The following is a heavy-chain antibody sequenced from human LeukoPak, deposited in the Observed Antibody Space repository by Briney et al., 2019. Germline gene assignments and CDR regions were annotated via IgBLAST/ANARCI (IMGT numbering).Heavy chain of an antibody. CDR3: ARATKKNYGGTYGY. D-gene: IGHD4-23*01. J-gene: IGHJ4*02. CDR1: GGTFSSYA. Sequence: SVKVSCKASGGTFSSYAISWVRQAPGQGLEWMGGIIPIFGTANYAQKFQGRVTITADESTSTAYMELSSLRSEDTAVYYRARATKKNYGGTYGYWGQGTLVTVSS. CDR2: IIPIFGTA. V-gene: IGHV1-69*13.